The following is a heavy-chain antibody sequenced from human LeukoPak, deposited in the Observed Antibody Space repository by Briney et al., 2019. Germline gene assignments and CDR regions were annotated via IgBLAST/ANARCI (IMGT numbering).Heavy chain of an antibody. V-gene: IGHV3-49*03. CDR3: TRADLWFGTPAAFDI. J-gene: IGHJ3*02. D-gene: IGHD3-10*01. CDR2: IRSKAYGGTT. Sequence: GGSLRLSCTASGFTFGDYAMSWFRQAPGKGLEWVGFIRSKAYGGTTEYAASVKGRFTISRDDSKSIAYLQMNSLKTEDTAVYYCTRADLWFGTPAAFDIWGQGTMVTVSS. CDR1: GFTFGDYA.